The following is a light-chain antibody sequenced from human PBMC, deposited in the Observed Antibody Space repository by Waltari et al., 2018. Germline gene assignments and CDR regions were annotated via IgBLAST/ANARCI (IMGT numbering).Light chain of an antibody. CDR3: CSYTRSSTYV. CDR1: NTDVGVSNF. J-gene: IGLJ1*01. V-gene: IGLV2-14*03. Sequence: QSALSQPASVSGSPGQSITISCSGTNTDVGVSNFVSWYQQYPDKAPKVIIYDTDRPSGVSHRFSGSKFGNTASLTISGLQAEDEADYYCCSYTRSSTYVFGTGTKVTVL. CDR2: DT.